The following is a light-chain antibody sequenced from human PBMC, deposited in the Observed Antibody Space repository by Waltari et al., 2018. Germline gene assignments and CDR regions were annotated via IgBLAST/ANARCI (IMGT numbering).Light chain of an antibody. J-gene: IGLJ1*01. CDR3: AAWDDSLSVSYV. Sequence: QSVLTQPPSVSGTPGQTVTISCFGTNSNIGRNSVFWYQQLPGTAPKLLIYRYDQRPSGVPARFSGSKSGTSASLAIRWLRSEDEADYYCAAWDDSLSVSYVFGSGTKVTV. CDR1: NSNIGRNS. V-gene: IGLV1-47*01. CDR2: RYD.